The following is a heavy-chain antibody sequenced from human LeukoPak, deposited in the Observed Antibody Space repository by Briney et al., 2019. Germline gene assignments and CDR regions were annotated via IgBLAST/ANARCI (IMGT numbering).Heavy chain of an antibody. D-gene: IGHD3-10*01. CDR2: IYWDDDK. Sequence: SGPTLVKPTQTLTLTCTFSGFSLSTSGVGVGWIRQPPGKALEWLALIYWDDDKRYSPSLKSRLTITKDTSKNQVVLTMTNMDPVDTATYYCAHGFRTYYYGSGSYCWFDPWGQGTLVTVSS. CDR1: GFSLSTSGVG. V-gene: IGHV2-5*02. CDR3: AHGFRTYYYGSGSYCWFDP. J-gene: IGHJ5*02.